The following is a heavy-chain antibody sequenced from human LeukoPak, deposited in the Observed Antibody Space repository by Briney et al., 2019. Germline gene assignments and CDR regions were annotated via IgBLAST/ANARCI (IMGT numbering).Heavy chain of an antibody. V-gene: IGHV3-23*01. Sequence: GGSLRLPCAASGFPFSICAMRWVRQAPGKGRVWVSGFSGSGGCTDYTDYVKDRLTISRNNSKNTLYLEMNSLRAEDTAVYCCANIHSRRYNDYWGQGTLVTVSS. CDR2: FSGSGGCT. D-gene: IGHD3-22*01. J-gene: IGHJ4*02. CDR1: GFPFSICA. CDR3: ANIHSRRYNDY.